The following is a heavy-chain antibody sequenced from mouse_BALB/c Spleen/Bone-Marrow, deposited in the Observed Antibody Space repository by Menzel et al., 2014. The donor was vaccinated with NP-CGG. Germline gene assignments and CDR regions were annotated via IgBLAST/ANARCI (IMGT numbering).Heavy chain of an antibody. CDR2: ISSGGSYT. CDR3: TRDGKGNYDYAMEY. J-gene: IGHJ4*01. Sequence: VQLKESGGGLVKPGGSLKLSCAASGFTFSSYTMSWVRQTPEKRLEWVATISSGGSYTYYPDSVKGRFTISRDNAKNTLYLQMSSLKSEDTAMYYCTRDGKGNYDYAMEYWGQGTSVTVSS. CDR1: GFTFSSYT. V-gene: IGHV5-6-4*01. D-gene: IGHD2-1*01.